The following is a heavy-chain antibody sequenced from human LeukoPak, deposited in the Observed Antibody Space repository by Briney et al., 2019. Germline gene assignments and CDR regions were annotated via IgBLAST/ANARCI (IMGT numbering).Heavy chain of an antibody. CDR2: ISYDGSNK. CDR1: GFTFSSYA. CDR3: AADRNGYDF. J-gene: IGHJ4*02. V-gene: IGHV3-30*04. D-gene: IGHD5-12*01. Sequence: PGGSLRLSCAASGFTFSSYAMHWVRQAPGKGLEWVAVISYDGSNKYYADSVKGRFTISRDNSKNTLYLQMNSLRAEDTAVYYCAADRNGYDFWGQGTLVTVSS.